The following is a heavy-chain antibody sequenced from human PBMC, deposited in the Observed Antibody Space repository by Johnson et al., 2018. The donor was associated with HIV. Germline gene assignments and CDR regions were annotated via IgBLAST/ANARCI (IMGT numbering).Heavy chain of an antibody. D-gene: IGHD3-22*01. CDR2: ISYDGSNK. CDR1: GFTFSSYA. J-gene: IGHJ3*02. Sequence: QVQLVESGGGVVQPGRSLRLSCAASGFTFSSYAMHWVRQAPGKGLEWVAVISYDGSNKYYADSVKGRFTISRDNSKNTLYLQMNSLRAEDTAVYYCARVRCLIAFEIWGQGTMVTVSS. V-gene: IGHV3-30-3*01. CDR3: ARVRCLIAFEI.